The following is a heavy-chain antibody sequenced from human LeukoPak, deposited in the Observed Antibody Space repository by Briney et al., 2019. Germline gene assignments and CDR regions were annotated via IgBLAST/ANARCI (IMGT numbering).Heavy chain of an antibody. CDR3: ARLPSSSWTRSDFDY. V-gene: IGHV1-2*02. CDR1: GYTFTSYY. CDR2: INPNSGGT. J-gene: IGHJ4*02. D-gene: IGHD6-13*01. Sequence: ASVKVSCKASGYTFTSYYMHWVRQAPGQGLEWMGWINPNSGGTNYAQKFQGRVTMTRDTSISTAYMELSRLRSDDTAVYYCARLPSSSWTRSDFDYWGQGTLVTVSS.